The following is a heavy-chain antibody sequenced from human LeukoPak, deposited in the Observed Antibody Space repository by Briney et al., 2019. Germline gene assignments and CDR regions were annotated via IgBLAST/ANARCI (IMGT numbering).Heavy chain of an antibody. CDR2: IYYSGST. Sequence: SETLSLTCAVYGASFSGHYWSWIRQPPGKGLEWIGYIYYSGSTNYNPSLKSRVTISVDTSKNQFSLKVSSVTAADTAVYYCAGGQDYYDRSVLGYWGQGTLVTVSS. CDR1: GASFSGHY. V-gene: IGHV4-59*11. D-gene: IGHD3-22*01. CDR3: AGGQDYYDRSVLGY. J-gene: IGHJ4*02.